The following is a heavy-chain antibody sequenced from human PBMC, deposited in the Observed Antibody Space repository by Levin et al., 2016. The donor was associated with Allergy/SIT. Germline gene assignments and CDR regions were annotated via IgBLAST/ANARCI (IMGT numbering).Heavy chain of an antibody. Sequence: LRLSCTVSGDTVRSAASYWVWIRQLPGKGLDWIGHIYYSGTTYYHPSLKSRAVISLDISKNQFSLKLNSVTAADTAVYYCARMDDYGVERDFWGQGTLVAVSS. CDR2: IYYSGTT. D-gene: IGHD4-17*01. CDR1: GDTVRSAASY. J-gene: IGHJ4*01. V-gene: IGHV4-31*03. CDR3: ARMDDYGVERDF.